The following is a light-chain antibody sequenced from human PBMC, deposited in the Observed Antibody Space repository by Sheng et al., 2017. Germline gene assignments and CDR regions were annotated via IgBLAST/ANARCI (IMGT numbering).Light chain of an antibody. CDR2: GAS. CDR3: QQYNSYLYT. CDR1: QSVSTN. J-gene: IGKJ2*01. V-gene: IGKV3-15*01. Sequence: EIVMTQSPATLSVSPGERATLSCRASQSVSTNLAWYQQKFGQAPRLLIYGASTRAAGISGRFSGSGSGTEFTLTISSLQPDDFAAYYCQQYNSYLYTFGQGTKLEI.